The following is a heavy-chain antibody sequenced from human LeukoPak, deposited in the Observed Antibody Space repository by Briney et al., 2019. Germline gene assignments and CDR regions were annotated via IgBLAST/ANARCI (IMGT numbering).Heavy chain of an antibody. Sequence: PGGSLRLSCAASGFTFSSYAMHWVRQAPGKGLEWVAVISYDGSNKYYADSVKGRFTISRDNSKNTLYLQMNSLRAEDTAVYYCARDSGGYDSSGPDPYYFDYWGQGTLVTVSS. CDR1: GFTFSSYA. V-gene: IGHV3-30-3*01. D-gene: IGHD3-22*01. CDR3: ARDSGGYDSSGPDPYYFDY. CDR2: ISYDGSNK. J-gene: IGHJ4*02.